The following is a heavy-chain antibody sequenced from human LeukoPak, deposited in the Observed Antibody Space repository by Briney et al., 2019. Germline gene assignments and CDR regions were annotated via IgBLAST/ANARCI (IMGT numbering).Heavy chain of an antibody. CDR3: ARVGEPMVRGVHYLDC. CDR2: MSAYNGKT. CDR1: GYSFTSYG. D-gene: IGHD3-10*01. Sequence: ASVKVSCKASGYSFTSYGFNWVRQAPAQGLEWMGWMSAYNGKTNYAHSLQGRVTVTADTSTSTAYMELRSLRSDDTAVYYCARVGEPMVRGVHYLDCWGQGTLVNVSS. J-gene: IGHJ4*02. V-gene: IGHV1-18*01.